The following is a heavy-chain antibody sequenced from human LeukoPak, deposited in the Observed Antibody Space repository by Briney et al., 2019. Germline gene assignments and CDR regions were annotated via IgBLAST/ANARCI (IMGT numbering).Heavy chain of an antibody. V-gene: IGHV3-7*01. CDR2: IKGDGSET. J-gene: IGHJ4*02. CDR1: GFIFSNNW. CDR3: TRDDFSGSYCD. Sequence: GGALRLSCAASGFIFSNNWMSWVRQAPGRGLEWVANIKGDGSETYYVDSVRGRFTISRDNTRNSQYLQMNSLRADDTATYYCTRDDFSGSYCDWGQGTLVTVSS. D-gene: IGHD1-26*01.